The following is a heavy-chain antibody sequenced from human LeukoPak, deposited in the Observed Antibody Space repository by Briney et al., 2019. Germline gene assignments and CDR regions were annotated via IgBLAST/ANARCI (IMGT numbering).Heavy chain of an antibody. J-gene: IGHJ4*02. Sequence: GGSLRLSCAASGFTFSASAMHWVRQASGKGLEWVGRIRNKANDYATLYAASVKGRLTISRDDSTSMAYLQMNSLNTEDTAMYYCTRHGNGDDTSGYTDYWGQGTLVTVSS. CDR2: IRNKANDYAT. CDR3: TRHGNGDDTSGYTDY. D-gene: IGHD3-22*01. CDR1: GFTFSASA. V-gene: IGHV3-73*01.